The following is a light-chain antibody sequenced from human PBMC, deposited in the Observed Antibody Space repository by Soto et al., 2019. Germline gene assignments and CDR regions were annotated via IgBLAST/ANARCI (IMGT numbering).Light chain of an antibody. V-gene: IGLV1-40*01. CDR3: LSYDNHVNGLVGGLV. J-gene: IGLJ3*02. Sequence: QSVLTQPPSVSGAPGQRVTISCTGTSSNIGAGYDVHWYQQLPGTAPRLLIYANNNRPSGVPDRCSGSKSGTSASLALTGLQAEDEADYYCLSYDNHVNGLVGGLVLGGGTKLTVL. CDR2: ANN. CDR1: SSNIGAGYD.